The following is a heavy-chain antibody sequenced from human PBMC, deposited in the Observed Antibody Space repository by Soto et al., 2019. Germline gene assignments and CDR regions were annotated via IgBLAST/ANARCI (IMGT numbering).Heavy chain of an antibody. CDR3: ARQHDDYGGGFNWFDP. J-gene: IGHJ5*02. V-gene: IGHV1-8*01. Sequence: QVQLVQSGAEVMKPGASVKVSCKASGYTFTSHKINWVRQANGQGIEWMGWMDPDSGKTAYVQKFQGRVTMTRNTSVGTAYTELNSLRSEDTAMYYCARQHDDYGGGFNWFDPWGQGTLVNVSS. D-gene: IGHD3-3*01. CDR2: MDPDSGKT. CDR1: GYTFTSHK.